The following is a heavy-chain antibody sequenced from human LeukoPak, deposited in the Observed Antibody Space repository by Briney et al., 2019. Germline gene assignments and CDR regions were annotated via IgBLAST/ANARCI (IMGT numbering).Heavy chain of an antibody. J-gene: IGHJ4*02. CDR1: GGSISSGGYY. CDR3: ARDVDGDYAFDY. D-gene: IGHD2-21*02. V-gene: IGHV4-31*03. CDR2: IYYSGGT. Sequence: SETLSLTCTVSGGSISSGGYYWSWIRQHPGKGLEWIGYIYYSGGTYYNPSLKSRVTISVDTSKNQFSLKLSSVTAADTAVYYCARDVDGDYAFDYWGQGTLVTVSS.